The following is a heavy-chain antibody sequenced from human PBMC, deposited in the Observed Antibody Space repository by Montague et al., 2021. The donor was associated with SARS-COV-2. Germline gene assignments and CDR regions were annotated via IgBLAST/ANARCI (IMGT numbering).Heavy chain of an antibody. D-gene: IGHD2-2*01. Sequence: SETLSLTCAVYGGSLSGYYWSWIRQAPGKGLEWIGEINHSRSTNYSPFLKSRVTMSLDTSKNQFSLNLSSVTAADTAVYYCAREGIGCNSCLGYWGQGTLVTVSS. CDR3: AREGIGCNSCLGY. V-gene: IGHV4-34*01. CDR2: INHSRST. J-gene: IGHJ4*02. CDR1: GGSLSGYY.